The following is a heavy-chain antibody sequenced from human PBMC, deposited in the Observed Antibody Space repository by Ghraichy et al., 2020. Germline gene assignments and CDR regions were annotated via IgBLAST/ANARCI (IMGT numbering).Heavy chain of an antibody. Sequence: GGSLRLSCAASGFTFSSFWMTWVRQAPGKGLEWVANIKQDGSEKFYVDSVKGRFTIFRDNAKNSMYLQMNSLRAEDTAVYYCATAPGWEQLHWGQGTLVIVSS. J-gene: IGHJ4*02. CDR1: GFTFSSFW. CDR3: ATAPGWEQLH. V-gene: IGHV3-7*03. D-gene: IGHD1-26*01. CDR2: IKQDGSEK.